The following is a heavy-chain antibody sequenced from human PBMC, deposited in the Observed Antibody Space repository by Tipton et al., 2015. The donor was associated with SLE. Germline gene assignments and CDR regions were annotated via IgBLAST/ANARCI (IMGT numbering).Heavy chain of an antibody. V-gene: IGHV4-61*02. J-gene: IGHJ6*03. D-gene: IGHD2-15*01. CDR3: ARMFIGYYMDV. Sequence: TLSLTCTVSGGSISSGSYYWSWIRQPAGKGLEWIGRIYTSGSTNYNPSLKSQVTISVDTSKNQFSLKLSSVTAADTAVYYCARMFIGYYMDVWGKGTTVTVSS. CDR1: GGSISSGSYY. CDR2: IYTSGST.